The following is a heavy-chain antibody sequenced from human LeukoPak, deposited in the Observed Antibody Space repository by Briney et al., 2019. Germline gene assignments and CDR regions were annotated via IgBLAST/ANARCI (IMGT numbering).Heavy chain of an antibody. J-gene: IGHJ6*02. V-gene: IGHV3-21*01. D-gene: IGHD3-10*01. CDR2: ISSSSSYI. CDR3: AREGRLRFGESNYYGMDV. CDR1: GFTFSSYS. Sequence: GGSLRLSCAASGFTFSSYSMNWVRQAPGKGLEWVSSISSSSSYIYYADSVKGRFTISRDNAKNSLYLQMNSLRAEDTAVYYCAREGRLRFGESNYYGMDVWGQGTTVTVSS.